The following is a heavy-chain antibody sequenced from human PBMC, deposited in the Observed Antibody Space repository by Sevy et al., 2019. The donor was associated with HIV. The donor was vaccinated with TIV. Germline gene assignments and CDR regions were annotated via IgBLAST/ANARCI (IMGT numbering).Heavy chain of an antibody. CDR1: GFTFSSYS. CDR2: ISSSSSTI. V-gene: IGHV3-48*01. Sequence: GGSLRLSCAASGFTFSSYSMNWVRQAPGKGLEWVSYISSSSSTIYYADSVKGRFTISRDNAKNSLYLQMNSLRAEDTAVYYCARGTPDIVVVPAASYYYMDVWGKGTTVTVS. D-gene: IGHD2-2*01. J-gene: IGHJ6*03. CDR3: ARGTPDIVVVPAASYYYMDV.